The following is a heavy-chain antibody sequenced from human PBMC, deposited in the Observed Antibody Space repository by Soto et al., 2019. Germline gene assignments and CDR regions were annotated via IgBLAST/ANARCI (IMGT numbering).Heavy chain of an antibody. V-gene: IGHV1-18*01. J-gene: IGHJ4*02. CDR3: AREPPETPPDY. Sequence: ASVKVSCKTSGYTFSDYGISWVRQAPGQGLEWMGWISAKNGNTNFAQKFRGRVTMITDTSTNTVYMELRNLRLDDTAVYYCAREPPETPPDYWGQGTLVTVSS. CDR1: GYTFSDYG. CDR2: ISAKNGNT.